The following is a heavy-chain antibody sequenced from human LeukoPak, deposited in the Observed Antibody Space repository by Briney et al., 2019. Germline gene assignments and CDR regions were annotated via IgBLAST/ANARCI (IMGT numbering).Heavy chain of an antibody. CDR1: GGSFSGYY. D-gene: IGHD5-18*01. CDR2: INHSGST. Sequence: PSETLSLTCAVYGGSFSGYYWSWIRQPPGKGLEWIGEINHSGSTNYNPSLKSRVTISVDTSKNQFSLRLSSVTAADTAVYYCASRGGGYSHLTYYYYMDVWGKGTTVTISS. V-gene: IGHV4-34*01. CDR3: ASRGGGYSHLTYYYYMDV. J-gene: IGHJ6*03.